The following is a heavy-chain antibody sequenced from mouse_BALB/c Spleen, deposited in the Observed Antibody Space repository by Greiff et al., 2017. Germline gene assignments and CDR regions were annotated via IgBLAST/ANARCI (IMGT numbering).Heavy chain of an antibody. CDR1: GFAFSSYD. V-gene: IGHV5-12-1*01. CDR3: ARSDDYDGAWFAY. J-gene: IGHJ3*01. D-gene: IGHD2-4*01. CDR2: ISSGSSTI. Sequence: EVKLVESGGGLVKPGGSLKLSCAASGFAFSSYDMSWVRQTPEKRLEWVAYISSGSSTIYYADTVKGRFTISRDNPKNTLFLQMTSLRSEDTAMYYCARSDDYDGAWFAYWGQGTLVTVSA.